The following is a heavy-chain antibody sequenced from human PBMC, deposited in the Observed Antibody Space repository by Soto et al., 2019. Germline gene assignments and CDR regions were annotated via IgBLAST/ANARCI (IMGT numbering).Heavy chain of an antibody. CDR3: ARRLATTVSALGY. V-gene: IGHV3-30-3*01. J-gene: IGHJ4*02. Sequence: GGSLKLSCTASGLTFNSSSFHWVRQAPGKGLEWVAVISENGDRQYSTESVRGRFLISRDSSKNTVYLQMNSLRPEDTGVYFCARRLATTVSALGYWGQGALVTVSS. D-gene: IGHD4-17*01. CDR2: ISENGDRQ. CDR1: GLTFNSSS.